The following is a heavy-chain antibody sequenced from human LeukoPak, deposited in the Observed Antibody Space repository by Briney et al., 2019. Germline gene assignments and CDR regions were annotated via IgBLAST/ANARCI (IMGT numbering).Heavy chain of an antibody. V-gene: IGHV4-34*01. CDR2: INDSGST. CDR1: GFTVSSNY. D-gene: IGHD3-10*01. Sequence: PGGSLRLSCAASGFTVSSNYMSWVRQAPGKGLEWIGEINDSGSTNYNPSLKSRVTISVDTSKNQFSLKLSSVTAADTAVYYCAKVSTKVTMIRGASPLYFDYWGQGTLVTVSS. J-gene: IGHJ4*02. CDR3: AKVSTKVTMIRGASPLYFDY.